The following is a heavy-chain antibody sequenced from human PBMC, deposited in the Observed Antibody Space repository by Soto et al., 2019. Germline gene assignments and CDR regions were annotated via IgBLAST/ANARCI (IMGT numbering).Heavy chain of an antibody. CDR1: GGSISSGGYS. D-gene: IGHD3-22*01. Sequence: SETLSLTCAVSGGSISSGGYSWSWIRQPPGKGLEWIGYIYHSGSTYYNPSLKSRVTISVDRSKNQFSLKLSSVTAADTAVYYCARIVVITDPWFDPWGQGTRVTVSS. V-gene: IGHV4-30-2*01. CDR3: ARIVVITDPWFDP. CDR2: IYHSGST. J-gene: IGHJ5*02.